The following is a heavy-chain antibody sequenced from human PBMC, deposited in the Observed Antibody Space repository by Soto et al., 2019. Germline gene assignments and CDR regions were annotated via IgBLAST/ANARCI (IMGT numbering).Heavy chain of an antibody. CDR2: IYTSGST. Sequence: PSETLSLTCSVSCTSVSNYYWSWIRQPAGKGLEHIGRIYTSGSTSYNPSLKSRVTMSMDTSQTQIYLNLTSVAAADTAVYYCARGLAPATWGHGTLVTVSS. CDR3: ARGLAPAT. CDR1: CTSVSNYY. D-gene: IGHD3-10*01. V-gene: IGHV4-4*07. J-gene: IGHJ5*01.